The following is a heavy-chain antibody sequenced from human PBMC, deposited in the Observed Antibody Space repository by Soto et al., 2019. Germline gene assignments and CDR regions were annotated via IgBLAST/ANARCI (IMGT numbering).Heavy chain of an antibody. D-gene: IGHD1-20*01. CDR1: GGSISSYY. CDR3: ARGYLVPWFDP. CDR2: IYYSGST. V-gene: IGHV4-59*12. Sequence: SETLSLTCTVSGGSISSYYWSWIRQPPGKGLEWIGYIYYSGSTYYNPSLKSRVTISVDTSKNQFSLKLSSVTAADTAVYYCARGYLVPWFDPWGQGTLVTVSS. J-gene: IGHJ5*02.